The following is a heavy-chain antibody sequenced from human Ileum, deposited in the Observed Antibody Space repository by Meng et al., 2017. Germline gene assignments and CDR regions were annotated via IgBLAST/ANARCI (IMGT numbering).Heavy chain of an antibody. CDR2: IYWDEEI. CDR3: AHRGVGPFDN. D-gene: IGHD1-26*01. J-gene: IGHJ4*02. V-gene: IGHV2-5*02. Sequence: QIPLKESATTQTKPTQPLTLTCSFSGLSLSASRVGVGWIRQPPGKALEWLAVIYWDEEIQYSPSQKSRLTITKDTSKNQVILTMTNMDPVDTGTYYCAHRGVGPFDNWGQGTLVTVSS. CDR1: GLSLSASRVG.